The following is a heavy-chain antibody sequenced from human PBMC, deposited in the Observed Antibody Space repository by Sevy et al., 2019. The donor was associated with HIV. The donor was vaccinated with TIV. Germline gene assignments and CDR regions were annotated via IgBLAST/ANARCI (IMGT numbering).Heavy chain of an antibody. CDR3: AKDLRQWLYHFDY. V-gene: IGHV3-30*18. D-gene: IGHD6-19*01. CDR2: ISYDGSNK. CDR1: GFTFSSYG. J-gene: IGHJ4*02. Sequence: GGSLRLSCAASGFTFSSYGMHWVRQAPGKGLEWVAVISYDGSNKYYADSVKGRFTISRDNSKNTLYLQMNSLRAEDTAVYYCAKDLRQWLYHFDYWGQGTLVTVSS.